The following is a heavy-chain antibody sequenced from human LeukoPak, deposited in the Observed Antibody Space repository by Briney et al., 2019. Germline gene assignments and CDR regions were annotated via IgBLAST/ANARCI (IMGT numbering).Heavy chain of an antibody. CDR1: GHTFTSYA. V-gene: IGHV1-3*01. Sequence: ASVKVSCKASGHTFTSYAMHWVRQAPGQRLEWMGWINAGNGNTKYSQKFQGRVTITRDTSASTAYMELSSLRSEDTAVYYCARVGQGGYSGYDYRGLDYWGQGTLVTVSS. CDR3: ARVGQGGYSGYDYRGLDY. D-gene: IGHD5-12*01. CDR2: INAGNGNT. J-gene: IGHJ4*02.